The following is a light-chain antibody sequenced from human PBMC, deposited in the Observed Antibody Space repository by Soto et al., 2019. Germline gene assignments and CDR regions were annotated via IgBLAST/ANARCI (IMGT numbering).Light chain of an antibody. CDR2: DAS. CDR3: QQYGNSPIT. J-gene: IGKJ5*01. Sequence: EIVLTQSPATLSLSPGERATLSCRASQYITIYLAWYQQKPGQAPRLLIYDASNRATGIPARFSGSGSGTDFTLTISRLEPEDFAVYYCQQYGNSPITFGQGTRLEIK. CDR1: QYITIY. V-gene: IGKV3-11*01.